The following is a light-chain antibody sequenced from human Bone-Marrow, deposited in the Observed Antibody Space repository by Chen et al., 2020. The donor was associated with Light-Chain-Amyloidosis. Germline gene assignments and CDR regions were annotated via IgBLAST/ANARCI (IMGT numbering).Light chain of an antibody. CDR2: RDT. J-gene: IGLJ2*01. Sequence: SYELTPPPSVSVSPGQSARITCSGDDLPTKYAYWYQQKTGQAPVLVIHRDTERPSGISERFSGSSSGTTVTLTISGVQAEDEADYHCQSADSSGTYEVIFGGGTKLTVL. CDR3: QSADSSGTYEVI. V-gene: IGLV3-25*03. CDR1: DLPTKY.